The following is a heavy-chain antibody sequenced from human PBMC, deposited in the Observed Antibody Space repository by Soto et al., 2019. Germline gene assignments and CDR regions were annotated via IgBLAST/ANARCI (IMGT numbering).Heavy chain of an antibody. Sequence: QVRLVESGGGVVQPGRSLRLSCAASGFTFSSYGMHWVRQAPGKGLEWVAVIWYDGSNKYYADSVKGRFTISRDNSKNTLYLQMNSLRAEDTAVYYCARGGRAAAAYNWFDPWGQGTLVTVSS. J-gene: IGHJ5*02. D-gene: IGHD6-13*01. V-gene: IGHV3-33*01. CDR2: IWYDGSNK. CDR1: GFTFSSYG. CDR3: ARGGRAAAAYNWFDP.